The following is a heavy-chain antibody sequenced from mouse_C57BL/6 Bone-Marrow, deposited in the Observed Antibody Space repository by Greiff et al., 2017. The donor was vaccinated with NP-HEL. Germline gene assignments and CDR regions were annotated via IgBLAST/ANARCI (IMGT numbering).Heavy chain of an antibody. V-gene: IGHV5-17*01. D-gene: IGHD2-4*01. Sequence: EVKLQESGGGLVKPGGSLKLSCAASGFTFSDYGMHWVRQAPEKGLEWVAYISSGSSTIYYADTVKGRFTISRDNAKNTLFLQMTSLRSEDTAMYYCANDSGRFAYWGQGTLVTVSA. CDR2: ISSGSSTI. J-gene: IGHJ3*01. CDR3: ANDSGRFAY. CDR1: GFTFSDYG.